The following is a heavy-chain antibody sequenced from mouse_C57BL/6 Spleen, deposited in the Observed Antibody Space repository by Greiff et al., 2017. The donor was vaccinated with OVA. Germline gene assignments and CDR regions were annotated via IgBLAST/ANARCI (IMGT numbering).Heavy chain of an antibody. CDR3: ARNRDWYYFDY. CDR2: INPNNGGT. D-gene: IGHD2-14*01. V-gene: IGHV1-22*01. J-gene: IGHJ2*01. CDR1: GYTFTDYN. Sequence: VQLKEYGPELVKPGASVKMSCKASGYTFTDYNMHWVKQSHGKSLEWIGYINPNNGGTSYNQKFKGKATLTVNKSSSTAYMELRSLTSEDSAVYYCARNRDWYYFDYWGQGTTLTVSS.